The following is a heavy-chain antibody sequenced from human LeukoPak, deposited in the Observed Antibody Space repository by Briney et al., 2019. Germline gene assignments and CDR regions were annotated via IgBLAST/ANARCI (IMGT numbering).Heavy chain of an antibody. V-gene: IGHV1-18*01. J-gene: IGHJ5*02. CDR3: AGVHYSSSWYISWFDP. Sequence: ASVKVSCKASGYTFTSYGISWVRQAPGQGLEWMGWISAYNGNTNYAQKLQGRVTITRDTSASTAYMELSSLRSEDTAVYYCAGVHYSSSWYISWFDPWGQGTLVTVSS. D-gene: IGHD6-13*01. CDR1: GYTFTSYG. CDR2: ISAYNGNT.